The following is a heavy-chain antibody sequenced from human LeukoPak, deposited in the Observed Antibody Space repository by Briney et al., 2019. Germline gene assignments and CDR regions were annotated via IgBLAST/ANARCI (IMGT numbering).Heavy chain of an antibody. Sequence: PGGSLRLSCAASGFTFSSYAMSWVRQAPGKGLEWVSSISGGGSTYYPDSVRGRFTISRDNSKNTLYLQMNSLRAEDTAVYYCAKSSYYDSSGYYREYYFDYWGQGTLVTVSS. D-gene: IGHD3-22*01. CDR1: GFTFSSYA. J-gene: IGHJ4*02. CDR2: ISGGGST. V-gene: IGHV3-23*01. CDR3: AKSSYYDSSGYYREYYFDY.